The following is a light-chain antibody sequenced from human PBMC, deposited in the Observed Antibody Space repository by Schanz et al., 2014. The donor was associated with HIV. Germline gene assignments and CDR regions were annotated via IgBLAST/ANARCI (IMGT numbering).Light chain of an antibody. CDR2: SAS. J-gene: IGKJ3*01. Sequence: EFVLTQSPGTLSLSPGERAALSCRASQSFSSSHLAWYQQKPGQAPRLLIYSASRRANGIPDRFSGSGSGTDFTLTISRLEPEDFAVYYCQHYGSSFGPGTKVDIK. V-gene: IGKV3-20*01. CDR3: QHYGSS. CDR1: QSFSSSH.